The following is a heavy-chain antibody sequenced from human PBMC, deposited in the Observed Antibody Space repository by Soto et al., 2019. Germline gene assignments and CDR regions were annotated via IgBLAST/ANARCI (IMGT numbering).Heavy chain of an antibody. CDR3: AREPLLRYFDWPYGMDV. CDR1: GGSISSNY. CDR2: IYYSGST. V-gene: IGHV4-59*01. Sequence: LSLTCTVSGGSISSNYWSWIRQPPGKGLEWIGYIYYSGSTNYNPSLKSRVTISVDTSKNQFSLKLSSVTAADTGVYYCAREPLLRYFDWPYGMDVWGQGTTVTVSS. J-gene: IGHJ6*02. D-gene: IGHD3-9*01.